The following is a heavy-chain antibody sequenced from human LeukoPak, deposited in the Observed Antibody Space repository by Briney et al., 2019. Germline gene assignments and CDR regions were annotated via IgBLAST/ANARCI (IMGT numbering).Heavy chain of an antibody. CDR2: ISGDNPGT. CDR3: AKASVGHCSGAFCYHFDS. J-gene: IGHJ4*02. V-gene: IGHV3-23*01. D-gene: IGHD2-15*01. Sequence: PGGSLRLSCAASGFTFSTYAMSWVRQTPGKGLEWVAAISGDNPGTYHANSVKGRFTISRDNSKNTLHLQMTGLRAEDTAIYYCAKASVGHCSGAFCYHFDSSGQGTLVTVSS. CDR1: GFTFSTYA.